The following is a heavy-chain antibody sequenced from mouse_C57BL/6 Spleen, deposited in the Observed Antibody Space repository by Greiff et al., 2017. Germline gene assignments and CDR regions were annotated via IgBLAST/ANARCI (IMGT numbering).Heavy chain of an antibody. CDR2: ISDGGSYT. CDR1: GFTFSSYA. D-gene: IGHD1-1*01. J-gene: IGHJ2*01. V-gene: IGHV5-4*01. Sequence: EVMLVESGGGLVKPGGSLKLSCAASGFTFSSYAMSWVRQTPDKRLEWVATISDGGSYTYYPDNVKGRFTISRDNAKNNLYLQMSHLKSEDTAMYYCAREGTTGPSPYFDYWGQGTTLTVSS. CDR3: AREGTTGPSPYFDY.